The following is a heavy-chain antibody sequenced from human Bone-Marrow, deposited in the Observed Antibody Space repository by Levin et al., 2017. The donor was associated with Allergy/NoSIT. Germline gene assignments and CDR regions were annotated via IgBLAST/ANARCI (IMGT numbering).Heavy chain of an antibody. V-gene: IGHV3-23*01. Sequence: GGSLRLSCAASGFTFNNYAMTWVRQAPGKGLEEVSSIRGSGISASYGDSVKGRFTISRDNSKNTQYLQMNSLRAEDTAIYFCARVAAYLPSAFEIWGQGTMVTVSS. CDR3: ARVAAYLPSAFEI. CDR1: GFTFNNYA. J-gene: IGHJ3*02. CDR2: IRGSGISA.